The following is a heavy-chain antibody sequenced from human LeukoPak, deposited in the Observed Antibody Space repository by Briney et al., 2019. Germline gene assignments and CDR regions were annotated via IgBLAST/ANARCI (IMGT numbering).Heavy chain of an antibody. J-gene: IGHJ3*02. CDR3: ARGRLVLMVYARAFDI. D-gene: IGHD2-8*01. Sequence: SETLSLTCTVSGGSISSYYWSWIRQPPGKGLEWIGYIYYSGSTNYNPSLKSRVTISVDTSKNQFSLKLSSVTAADTAVYYCARGRLVLMVYARAFDIWGQGTMVTVSS. CDR2: IYYSGST. V-gene: IGHV4-59*08. CDR1: GGSISSYY.